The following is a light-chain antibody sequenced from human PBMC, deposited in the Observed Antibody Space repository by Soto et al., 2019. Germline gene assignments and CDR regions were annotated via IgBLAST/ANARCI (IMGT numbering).Light chain of an antibody. J-gene: IGKJ2*01. CDR1: QTLGTKY. Sequence: EIVLTQSPCTLSLSPGERATLSCRASQTLGTKYLAWYQQKPGQAPSLLIYDTSNSATGVPDRFSCSGSGTDFTLTISKLEPEDFAVYYCHHYGTSPPNTFGQGTKLEIK. CDR3: HHYGTSPPNT. V-gene: IGKV3-20*01. CDR2: DTS.